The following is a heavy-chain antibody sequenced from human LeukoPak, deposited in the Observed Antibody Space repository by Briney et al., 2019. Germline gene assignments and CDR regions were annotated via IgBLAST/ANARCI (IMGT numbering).Heavy chain of an antibody. D-gene: IGHD3-10*01. J-gene: IGHJ4*02. CDR3: TKPVRAVIIHYDY. CDR2: ISGSGGST. CDR1: GFTFSSYA. Sequence: GGSLRLSCAASGFTFSSYAMSWVRQAPGKGLEWVSAISGSGGSTYYADSVKGRFTISRDNTKNTLYLQMNSLRAEDTAVYYRTKPVRAVIIHYDYWGQGTLGSVSS. V-gene: IGHV3-23*01.